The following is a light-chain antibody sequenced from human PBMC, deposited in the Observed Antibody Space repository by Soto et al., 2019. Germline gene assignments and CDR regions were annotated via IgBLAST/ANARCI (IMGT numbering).Light chain of an antibody. CDR3: CSYAGSYTYV. J-gene: IGLJ1*01. CDR1: SSDVGGYNY. CDR2: DVS. Sequence: QSALTQPRSVSGSPGQSVTISCTGTSSDVGGYNYVSWYQQHPGKAPKLMIYDVSERPSGVPDRFSASKSANTASLTISGLQAEDEADYYCCSYAGSYTYVFGTGTKVPVL. V-gene: IGLV2-11*01.